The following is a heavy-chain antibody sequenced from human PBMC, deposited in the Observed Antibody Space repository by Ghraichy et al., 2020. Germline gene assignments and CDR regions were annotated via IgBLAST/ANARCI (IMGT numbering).Heavy chain of an antibody. Sequence: GESLNISCAASGFTFSSYAMHWVRQAPGKGLEWVAVISYDGSNKYYADSVKGRFTISRDNSKNTLYLQMNSLRAEDTAVYYCARGGRDYYDSSGYYWWGQGTLVTVSS. CDR3: ARGGRDYYDSSGYYW. CDR1: GFTFSSYA. V-gene: IGHV3-30-3*01. D-gene: IGHD3-22*01. CDR2: ISYDGSNK. J-gene: IGHJ4*02.